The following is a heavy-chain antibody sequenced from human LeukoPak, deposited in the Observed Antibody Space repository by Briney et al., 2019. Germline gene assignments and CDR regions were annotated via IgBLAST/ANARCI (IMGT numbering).Heavy chain of an antibody. Sequence: GGSLRLSCAASGFTISNYAMSWVRQAPGKGLEWVSGISGSGGSTYYADSVKGRFTISRDNSKNTLYLQMNSLRVDDTAVYFCTKDKGYHDSSAYYSGFDYWGQGTLVTVSS. D-gene: IGHD3-22*01. CDR2: ISGSGGST. CDR1: GFTISNYA. J-gene: IGHJ4*02. V-gene: IGHV3-23*01. CDR3: TKDKGYHDSSAYYSGFDY.